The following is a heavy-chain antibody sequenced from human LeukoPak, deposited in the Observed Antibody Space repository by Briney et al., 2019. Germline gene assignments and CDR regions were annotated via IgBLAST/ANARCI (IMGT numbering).Heavy chain of an antibody. V-gene: IGHV1-18*01. CDR3: ATVAIAAADSPFDY. D-gene: IGHD6-13*01. CDR2: ISAYNGNT. J-gene: IGHJ4*02. CDR1: GYTFTSYG. Sequence: ASVKVSCKASGYTFTSYGISWVRQAPGQGLEWMGWISAYNGNTNYAQKLQGRVTMTEDTSTDTAYMELSSLRSEDTAVYYCATVAIAAADSPFDYWGQGTLVTVSS.